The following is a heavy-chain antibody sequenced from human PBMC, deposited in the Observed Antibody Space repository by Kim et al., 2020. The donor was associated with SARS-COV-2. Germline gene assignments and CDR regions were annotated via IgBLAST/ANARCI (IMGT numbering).Heavy chain of an antibody. V-gene: IGHV3-21*01. D-gene: IGHD6-19*01. Sequence: ADTANGRFTRSRDNAGTSMYLQMNSLRAEDTAVYYCARGLPSGWSYFDYWGQGTLVTVSS. J-gene: IGHJ4*02. CDR3: ARGLPSGWSYFDY.